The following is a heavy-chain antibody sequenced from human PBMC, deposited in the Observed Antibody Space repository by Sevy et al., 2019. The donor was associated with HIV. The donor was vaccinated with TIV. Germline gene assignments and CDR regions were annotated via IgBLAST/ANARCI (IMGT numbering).Heavy chain of an antibody. CDR1: GFTVSSNY. CDR2: IYIGGST. CDR3: ARVVPAAMWGGPLDY. J-gene: IGHJ4*02. D-gene: IGHD2-2*01. V-gene: IGHV3-53*01. Sequence: GGSLRLSCAASGFTVSSNYMSWVRQAPGKGLEWVSVIYIGGSTYYADSVKGRFTISRDNSKNTLYLQMNSLRAEDTTVYYCARVVPAAMWGGPLDYWGQGTLVTVSS.